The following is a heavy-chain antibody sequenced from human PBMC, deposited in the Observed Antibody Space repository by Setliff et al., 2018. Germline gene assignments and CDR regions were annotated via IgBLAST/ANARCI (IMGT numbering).Heavy chain of an antibody. CDR1: GXSFXXXX. Sequence: SGGASGXSFXXXXGRWVRQAPGKGLEWISADGANEYYADSVKGRFTLSRDKSRDTLYLQXTGLRTDDTAXXYCAXLYPWDPDAFDLWGQGTMVTVS. V-gene: IGHV3-30*01. J-gene: IGHJ3*01. CDR3: AXLYPWDPDAFDL. CDR2: SADGANE. D-gene: IGHD3-16*01.